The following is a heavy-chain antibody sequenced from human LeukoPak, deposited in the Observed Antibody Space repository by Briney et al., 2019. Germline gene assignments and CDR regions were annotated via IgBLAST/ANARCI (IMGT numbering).Heavy chain of an antibody. Sequence: SVKVSCKASGGTFSSYAISWVRQAPGQGLEWMGGIIPIFGTANYAQKFQGRVTITADKSTSTAYMELSSLRFEDTAVYYCASALQTSNYYYGMDVWGKGTTVTVSS. CDR3: ASALQTSNYYYGMDV. J-gene: IGHJ6*04. CDR2: IIPIFGTA. CDR1: GGTFSSYA. V-gene: IGHV1-69*06.